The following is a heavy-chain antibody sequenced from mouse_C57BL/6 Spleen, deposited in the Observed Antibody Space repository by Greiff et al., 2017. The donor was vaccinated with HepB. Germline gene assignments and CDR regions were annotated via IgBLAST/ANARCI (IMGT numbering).Heavy chain of an antibody. D-gene: IGHD2-4*01. CDR2: IYPGSGNT. CDR3: ARGEVYDYDYYFDY. J-gene: IGHJ2*01. Sequence: VQLKESGAELVRPGASVKLSCKASGYTFTDYYINWVKQRPGQGLEWIARIYPGSGNTYYNEKFKGKATLTAEKSSSTAYMQLSSLTSEDSAVYFCARGEVYDYDYYFDYWGQGTTLTVSS. CDR1: GYTFTDYY. V-gene: IGHV1-76*01.